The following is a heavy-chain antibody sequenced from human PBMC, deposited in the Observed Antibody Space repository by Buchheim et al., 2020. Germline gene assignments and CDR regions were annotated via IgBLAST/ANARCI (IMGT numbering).Heavy chain of an antibody. J-gene: IGHJ6*02. CDR1: GFTFSSYA. CDR2: IKSDGSII. D-gene: IGHD3-3*01. CDR3: ARVGGGIRVVMSRYGMDV. V-gene: IGHV3-74*02. Sequence: EVQLLESGGGLVQPGGSLRLSCAASGFTFSSYAMSWVRQAPGKGLVWVSRIKSDGSIISYADSVKGRFTISRDNAKNTLYLEMNSLRVEDTAVYYCARVGGGIRVVMSRYGMDVWGPGTT.